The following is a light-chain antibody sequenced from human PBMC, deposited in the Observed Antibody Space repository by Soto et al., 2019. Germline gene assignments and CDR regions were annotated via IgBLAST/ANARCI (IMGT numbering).Light chain of an antibody. Sequence: EVVLTQSPGTLSLSPGESATLSCRASQSVSNNYFAWYQQKPGQAPRLLIFGSSDRATGIPDRFSGSGSGTDFTLTISRLEAEDFAVYYCHQYGSSPPYTFGQGTQLEIK. V-gene: IGKV3-20*01. CDR3: HQYGSSPPYT. CDR1: QSVSNNY. CDR2: GSS. J-gene: IGKJ2*01.